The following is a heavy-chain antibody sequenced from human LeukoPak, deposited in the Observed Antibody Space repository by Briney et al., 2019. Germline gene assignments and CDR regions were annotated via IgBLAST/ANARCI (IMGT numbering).Heavy chain of an antibody. V-gene: IGHV3-30-3*01. CDR2: MSNDGSIK. CDR3: AREFTIFGVVIQRYDAFDI. CDR1: GFTFSEYT. D-gene: IGHD3-3*01. J-gene: IGHJ3*02. Sequence: GGSLRLSCAASGFTFSEYTIHWVRQAPGKGLEWVAVMSNDGSIKKYANSVKGRFTISRDNSKNTLYLQMDSLRAEDTAVYYCAREFTIFGVVIQRYDAFDIWGQGTMVTVSS.